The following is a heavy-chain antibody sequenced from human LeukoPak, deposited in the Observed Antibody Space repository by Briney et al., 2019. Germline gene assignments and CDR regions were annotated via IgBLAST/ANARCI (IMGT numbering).Heavy chain of an antibody. V-gene: IGHV3-7*03. CDR3: ATMASNVFEY. D-gene: IGHD5-24*01. J-gene: IGHJ4*02. CDR1: GSTLSNYW. Sequence: WGSLRLSCEASGSTLSNYWITWVRQAPGKGLEWVANIKPDGREKYYMPSVKGRFTISRDSAKNSFYLQMNSLRAEDTAVYYCATMASNVFEYWGQGTLVTVSS. CDR2: IKPDGREK.